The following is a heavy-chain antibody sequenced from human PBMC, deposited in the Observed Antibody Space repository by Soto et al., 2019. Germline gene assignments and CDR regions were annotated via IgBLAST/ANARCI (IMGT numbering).Heavy chain of an antibody. V-gene: IGHV4-4*02. Sequence: PSETLSLTCAVSGGSSSSSNWWSWARQPPGKGLGWIGELYQSGSTNYHPSLKSRVTISVDKSKNQFSLKLSSVTAADTAVYYCASGTDDYRDYYGMDVWGQGTTVTVSS. D-gene: IGHD4-17*01. CDR1: GGSSSSSNW. CDR2: LYQSGST. J-gene: IGHJ6*02. CDR3: ASGTDDYRDYYGMDV.